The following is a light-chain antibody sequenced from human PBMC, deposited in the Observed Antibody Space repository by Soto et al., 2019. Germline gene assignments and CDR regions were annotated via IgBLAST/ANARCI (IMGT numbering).Light chain of an antibody. CDR1: SSDVGGYAY. J-gene: IGLJ2*01. V-gene: IGLV2-14*01. CDR3: SSYTDNTTPA. CDR2: EVS. Sequence: QSVLTQPASVSGSPGQSITITCTGTSSDVGGYAYVSWYQQYPGKAPKLVISEVSNWPSGISHRFSGSRSGNTASLTISGLQAEDEADYYCSSYTDNTTPAFGGGTKLTVL.